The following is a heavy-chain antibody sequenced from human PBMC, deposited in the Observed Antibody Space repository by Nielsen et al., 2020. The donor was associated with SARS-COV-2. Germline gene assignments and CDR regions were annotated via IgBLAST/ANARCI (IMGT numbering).Heavy chain of an antibody. V-gene: IGHV3-48*01. Sequence: GESLKISCAASGFTFSNAWMNWVRQAPGKGLEWVSYISSGSSTIYYADSVRGRFTISRGNAKNSLYLQMNSLRAEDTAVYYCARILEGFSKGFDYWGQGTLVTVSS. CDR1: GFTFSNAW. D-gene: IGHD3-3*01. CDR2: ISSGSSTI. CDR3: ARILEGFSKGFDY. J-gene: IGHJ4*02.